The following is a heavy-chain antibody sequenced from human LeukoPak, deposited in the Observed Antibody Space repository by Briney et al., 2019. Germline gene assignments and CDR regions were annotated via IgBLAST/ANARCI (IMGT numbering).Heavy chain of an antibody. J-gene: IGHJ5*02. D-gene: IGHD3-10*01. CDR2: INHSGST. V-gene: IGHV4-34*01. Sequence: PSETLSLTCAVYGGSFSGYYWSWIRQPPGKGLEWIGEINHSGSTNYNPSLKSRVTISVDTSKNQFSLKLSSVTAADTAVYYCARSVFSDYYGSGSYMFDPWGQGTLVTVSS. CDR1: GGSFSGYY. CDR3: ARSVFSDYYGSGSYMFDP.